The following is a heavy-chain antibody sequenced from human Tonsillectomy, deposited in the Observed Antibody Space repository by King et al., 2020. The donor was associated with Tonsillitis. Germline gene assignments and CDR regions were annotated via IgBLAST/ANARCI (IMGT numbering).Heavy chain of an antibody. J-gene: IGHJ3*02. D-gene: IGHD6-13*01. CDR3: TRRGQHLRGDAFDI. CDR1: GFTFSGSA. CDR2: IRSKANSYAT. V-gene: IGHV3-73*02. Sequence: VQLVESGGGLVQPGGSLKLSCAASGFTFSGSAMHWVRQASGKGLEWVGRIRSKANSYATAYAASVKGRFTISRDDSKNTAYLQMNSLKTEDTAVYYGTRRGQHLRGDAFDIWGQGTMVTVSS.